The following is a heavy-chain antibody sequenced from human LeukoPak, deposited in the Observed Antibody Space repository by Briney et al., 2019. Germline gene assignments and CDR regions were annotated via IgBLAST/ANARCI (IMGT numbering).Heavy chain of an antibody. D-gene: IGHD2-2*01. V-gene: IGHV4-30-4*01. J-gene: IGHJ3*02. CDR2: IYYSGST. CDR1: GGSISSGDYY. Sequence: SQTLSLTCTVSGGSISSGDYYWSWIRQPPGKGLEWIGYIYYSGSTYYNPSLKSRVTTSVDTSKNQFSLKLSSVTAADTAVYYCARTLVRGAFDIWGQGTMVTVSS. CDR3: ARTLVRGAFDI.